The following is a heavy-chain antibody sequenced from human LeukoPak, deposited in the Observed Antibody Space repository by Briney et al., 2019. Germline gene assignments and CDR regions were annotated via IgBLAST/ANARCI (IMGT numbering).Heavy chain of an antibody. J-gene: IGHJ5*02. D-gene: IGHD3-22*01. CDR1: GFTFSNAW. V-gene: IGHV3-15*07. Sequence: GGSLRLSCATSGFTFSNAWMNWVRQAPGKGLEWAGRIRSNSDGGTIDYAAPVKGRFTLSRDDSKTTLYLQMNSLQTEDTAVYYCATDFYDSTWGQGTLVTVSS. CDR3: ATDFYDST. CDR2: IRSNSDGGTI.